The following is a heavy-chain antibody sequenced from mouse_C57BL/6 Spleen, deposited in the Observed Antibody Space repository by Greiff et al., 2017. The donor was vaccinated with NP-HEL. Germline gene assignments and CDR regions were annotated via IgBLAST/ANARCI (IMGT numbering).Heavy chain of an antibody. D-gene: IGHD1-1*01. CDR3: TTWGGSSDYFDY. J-gene: IGHJ2*01. CDR2: IDPEDGDT. V-gene: IGHV14-1*01. CDR1: GFNIKDYY. Sequence: EVQLQQSGAELVRPGASVKLSCTASGFNIKDYYMHWVKQRPEQGLEWIGRIDPEDGDTEYAPKFQGKATMTADTSSNTAYLQLSSLTSEDTAVYYCTTWGGSSDYFDYWGQGTTLTVSS.